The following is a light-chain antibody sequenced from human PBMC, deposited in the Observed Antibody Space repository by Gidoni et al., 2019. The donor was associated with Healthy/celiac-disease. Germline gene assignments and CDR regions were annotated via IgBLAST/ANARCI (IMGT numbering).Light chain of an antibody. CDR1: QGIINY. J-gene: IGKJ4*01. V-gene: IGKV1-27*01. Sequence: DIQMTQSPSSLSASVGDRVTITCRASQGIINYLAWYQQKPGKVPKLLIYAASTLQSGVPSRFRGSGSGTDFTLTISSLQPEDVATDYCQKYNSAPALTFGGGTKVEIK. CDR2: AAS. CDR3: QKYNSAPALT.